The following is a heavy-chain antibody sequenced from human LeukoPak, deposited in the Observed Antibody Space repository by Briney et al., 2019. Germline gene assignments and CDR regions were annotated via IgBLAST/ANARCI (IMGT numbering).Heavy chain of an antibody. D-gene: IGHD1-1*01. CDR2: IIPIFGTP. CDR1: GGILSRYA. CDR3: ARSQYQVQSYWNDGDYYYMAV. Sequence: GSSVKVSCKASGGILSRYAISWVRQAPGQGLEWMGGIIPIFGTPNYAQKFQGKVTITADVSTGTAYMELSSLRSEDTAVYYCARSQYQVQSYWNDGDYYYMAVWGKGTTVTVSS. J-gene: IGHJ6*03. V-gene: IGHV1-69*01.